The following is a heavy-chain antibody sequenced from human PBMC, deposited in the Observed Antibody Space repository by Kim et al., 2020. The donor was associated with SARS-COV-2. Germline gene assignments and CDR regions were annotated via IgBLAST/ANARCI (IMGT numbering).Heavy chain of an antibody. D-gene: IGHD3-3*01. CDR1: GFTFNTYG. CDR3: ARGPHYDSWSGYSDYYYGMEV. Sequence: GGSLRLSCSASGFTFNTYGMHWVRQPPGKGLEWVAVIWFDGSDKYYADSVKGRFTISRDNSKDTLYLQMRSLRAEDTALYYCARGPHYDSWSGYSDYYYGMEVWGQGTTVTVSA. CDR2: IWFDGSDK. J-gene: IGHJ6*01. V-gene: IGHV3-33*01.